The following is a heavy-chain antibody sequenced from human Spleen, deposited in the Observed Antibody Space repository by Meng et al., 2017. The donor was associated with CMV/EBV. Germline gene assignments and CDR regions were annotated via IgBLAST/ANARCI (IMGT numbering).Heavy chain of an antibody. CDR1: GFTFSSYS. Sequence: GESLKISCAASGFTFSSYSMNWVRQAPGKGLEWVSSISSSSSYIYYADSVKGRFTISRDNAKNSLYLQMNSLRAEDTAVYYCARLYGDYIPIDYWGQGTLVTVSS. CDR2: ISSSSSYI. V-gene: IGHV3-21*01. J-gene: IGHJ4*02. D-gene: IGHD4-17*01. CDR3: ARLYGDYIPIDY.